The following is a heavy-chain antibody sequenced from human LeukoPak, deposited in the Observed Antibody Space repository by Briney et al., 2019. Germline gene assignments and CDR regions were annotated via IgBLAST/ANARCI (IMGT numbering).Heavy chain of an antibody. V-gene: IGHV5-51*01. CDR2: IYPGDSDT. J-gene: IGHJ4*02. D-gene: IGHD2-2*01. Sequence: RGESLKISCKGSGYSFSNYWIGWVRQMPGKGLEWMGIIYPGDSDTRYSPSFQGQVTISADKSISTAYLQWNSLKASDTAMYYCARLGTLGCSSTSCYPYFDYWGQGTLVTVSS. CDR3: ARLGTLGCSSTSCYPYFDY. CDR1: GYSFSNYW.